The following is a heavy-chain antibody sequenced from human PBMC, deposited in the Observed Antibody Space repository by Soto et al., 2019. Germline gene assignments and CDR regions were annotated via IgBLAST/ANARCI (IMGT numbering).Heavy chain of an antibody. CDR2: IYYSGST. V-gene: IGHV4-39*01. Sequence: PSETLSLTCTVSGGSISSSSHYWGWIRQPPGKGLEWIGSIYYSGSTYYNPSLKSRVTISVDTSKNQFSLKLSSVTAADTAVYYCARSRYDFWSGYHFDYWGQGTLVTVSS. J-gene: IGHJ4*02. CDR3: ARSRYDFWSGYHFDY. D-gene: IGHD3-3*01. CDR1: GGSISSSSHY.